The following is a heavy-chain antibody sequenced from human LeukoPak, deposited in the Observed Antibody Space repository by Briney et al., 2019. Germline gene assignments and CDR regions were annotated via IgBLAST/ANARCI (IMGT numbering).Heavy chain of an antibody. CDR3: ARRRARYCSSTSCAIPENDY. V-gene: IGHV4-39*07. D-gene: IGHD2-2*01. Sequence: SETLSLTCTVSDGSISSATYYWGWIRQPPNKGLDWIGSFFYTGSTYYSPSPKSRVTISVDTSENQLSLKLRSVTAADTAVYYCARRRARYCSSTSCAIPENDYWGQGTLVTVSS. CDR1: DGSISSATYY. CDR2: FFYTGST. J-gene: IGHJ4*02.